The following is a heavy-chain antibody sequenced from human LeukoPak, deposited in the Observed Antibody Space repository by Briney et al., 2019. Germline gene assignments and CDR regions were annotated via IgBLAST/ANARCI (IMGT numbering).Heavy chain of an antibody. CDR3: ANSYGDYSRGYFDY. CDR2: ISASGGTT. CDR1: GFTFSSYA. D-gene: IGHD4-17*01. Sequence: GGSLRLSCAASGFTFSSYAMSWVRQAPGKGLDRVSAISASGGTTYYADSVKGRFTISRDNSKNTLYLQMNSLRAEDTAVYYCANSYGDYSRGYFDYWSQGTLVAVSS. V-gene: IGHV3-23*01. J-gene: IGHJ4*02.